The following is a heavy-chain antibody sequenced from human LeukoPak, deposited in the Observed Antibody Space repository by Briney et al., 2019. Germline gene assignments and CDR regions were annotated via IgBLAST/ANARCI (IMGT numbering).Heavy chain of an antibody. D-gene: IGHD5-12*01. CDR2: INLSAGST. CDR3: ARDLGDTVATTWGYYFDY. CDR1: GYNFIYYY. V-gene: IGHV1-46*01. Sequence: ASVTVSFTTSGYNFIYYYIHWVRQAPGQGLEWMAIINLSAGSTSYAQKFQGRVTMTRDTSTSTVYMELSSLRSEDTAVYYCARDLGDTVATTWGYYFDYWGQGTLVTVSS. J-gene: IGHJ4*02.